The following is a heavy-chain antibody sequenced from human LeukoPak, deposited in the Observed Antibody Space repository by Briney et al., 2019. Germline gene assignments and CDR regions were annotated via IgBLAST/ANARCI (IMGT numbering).Heavy chain of an antibody. Sequence: SETLSLTCTVSGGSISSTTYYWGWIRRPPGKGLEWIGSIYYSGSTYYNPSLKSRVTVSVDTSKNQFSLKLTSVTAADTAVYYCARVIGGGIPNWGQGTLVTVSS. J-gene: IGHJ4*02. CDR1: GGSISSTTYY. V-gene: IGHV4-39*01. D-gene: IGHD3-16*01. CDR2: IYYSGST. CDR3: ARVIGGGIPN.